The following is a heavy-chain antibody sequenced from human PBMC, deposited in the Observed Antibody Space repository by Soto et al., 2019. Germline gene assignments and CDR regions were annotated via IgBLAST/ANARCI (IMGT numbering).Heavy chain of an antibody. CDR3: AKDLGCYDNN. V-gene: IGHV3-30*18. CDR1: GFTFSSYG. CDR2: ISYDGSNK. D-gene: IGHD3-22*01. Sequence: PGGSLRLSCAASGFTFSSYGMHWVRQAPGKGLEWVAVISYDGSNKYYADSVKGRFTISRDNSKNTLYLQMNSLRAEDTAVYYCAKDLGCYDNNWGQGTLVTVSS. J-gene: IGHJ4*02.